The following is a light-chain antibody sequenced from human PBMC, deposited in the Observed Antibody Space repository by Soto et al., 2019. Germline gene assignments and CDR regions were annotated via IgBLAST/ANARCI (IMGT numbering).Light chain of an antibody. J-gene: IGKJ3*01. CDR1: QRVSSSY. V-gene: IGKV3-20*01. CDR2: GAS. CDR3: QQYGGSPPFT. Sequence: EIVLTQSPGTLSLSPGERATLSCRASQRVSSSYLAWYQQKPGQAPRLLISGASTRATGIPDRFSGSGSGTVFTLTISRLEPEDFSVYYCQQYGGSPPFTFGPGTKVDIK.